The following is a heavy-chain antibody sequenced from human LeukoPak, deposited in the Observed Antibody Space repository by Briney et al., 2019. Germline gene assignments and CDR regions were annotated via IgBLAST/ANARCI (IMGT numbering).Heavy chain of an antibody. CDR2: IYYSGST. J-gene: IGHJ4*02. CDR3: ARDLEGDGYFHY. V-gene: IGHV4-30-4*01. Sequence: SETLSLTCTVSGGSISSGDYYWSWIRQPPGKGLEWIGYIYYSGSTYYNPSLKSRVTISVDTSKNQFSLKLSSVTAADTAVYYCARDLEGDGYFHYWGQGTLVTVSS. CDR1: GGSISSGDYY. D-gene: IGHD5-24*01.